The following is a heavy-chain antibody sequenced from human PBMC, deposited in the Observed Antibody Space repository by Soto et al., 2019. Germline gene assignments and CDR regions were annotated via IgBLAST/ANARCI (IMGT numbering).Heavy chain of an antibody. CDR1: GGSISSSSYY. D-gene: IGHD3-3*01. CDR3: ARLAHYDFWSGRYSYFES. V-gene: IGHV4-39*01. CDR2: IYYSGST. J-gene: IGHJ4*02. Sequence: SETLSLTCTVSGGSISSSSYYWGWIRQPPGKGLEWIGSIYYSGSTYYNPSLKSRVTISVDTSKNQFSLKLSSVTAADTAVYYCARLAHYDFWSGRYSYFESWGQGTLVTVSS.